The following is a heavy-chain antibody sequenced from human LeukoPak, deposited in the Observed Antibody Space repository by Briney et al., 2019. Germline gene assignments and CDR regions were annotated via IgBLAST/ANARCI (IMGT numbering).Heavy chain of an antibody. D-gene: IGHD4/OR15-4a*01. CDR2: IWYDGSNK. J-gene: IGHJ4*02. Sequence: GGSLRLSCAASGFTFSSYGMHWVRQAPGKGLEWVAVIWYDGSNKYYADSVKGRFTISRDNSKNTLYLQMNSLRAEDTAVYYCAKDEGAARAGLSGYWGQGTLVTVSS. V-gene: IGHV3-33*06. CDR3: AKDEGAARAGLSGY. CDR1: GFTFSSYG.